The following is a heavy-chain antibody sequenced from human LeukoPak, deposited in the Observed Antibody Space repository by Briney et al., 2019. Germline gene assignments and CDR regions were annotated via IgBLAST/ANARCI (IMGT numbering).Heavy chain of an antibody. V-gene: IGHV5-51*01. D-gene: IGHD2-2*03. J-gene: IGHJ4*02. Sequence: GESLKISCMGSGYSFPSYWIAWVRQMPGKGLEWMGLLYPEESNIRSSPSFQGQVNISADKSISTTYLQWSSPNASDTARYYCARPPSRGYSSSFEYWGQGTLVTVSS. CDR3: ARPPSRGYSSSFEY. CDR1: GYSFPSYW. CDR2: LYPEESNI.